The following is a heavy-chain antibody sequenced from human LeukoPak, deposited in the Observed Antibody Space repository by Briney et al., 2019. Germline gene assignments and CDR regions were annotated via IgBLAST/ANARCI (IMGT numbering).Heavy chain of an antibody. D-gene: IGHD6-19*01. Sequence: QAGGSLRLSCAASGFTFSTFRMAWVRQTPGKGLEWVATITEDGSETYYVDSVRGRFTISRDSAKNALYLQMNSLRGEDTAVYFCARVFGYGWYGDWGQGTLVTVSS. J-gene: IGHJ4*02. V-gene: IGHV3-7*04. CDR1: GFTFSTFR. CDR3: ARVFGYGWYGD. CDR2: ITEDGSET.